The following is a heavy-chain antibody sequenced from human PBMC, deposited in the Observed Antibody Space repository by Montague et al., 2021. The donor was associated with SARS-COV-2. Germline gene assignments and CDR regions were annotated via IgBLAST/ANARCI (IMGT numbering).Heavy chain of an antibody. Sequence: SETLSLTCTVSSGSISSSTYFWGWIRQPPGKGLEWIGSIYYSGSTYYNPSLKSRITISVDTPNNQFSLKLSSVTAADTAVYYCARQRGSSSWYDGRNWFDPWGQGTLVTVSS. J-gene: IGHJ5*02. D-gene: IGHD6-13*01. CDR2: IYYSGST. CDR3: ARQRGSSSWYDGRNWFDP. CDR1: SGSISSSTYF. V-gene: IGHV4-39*01.